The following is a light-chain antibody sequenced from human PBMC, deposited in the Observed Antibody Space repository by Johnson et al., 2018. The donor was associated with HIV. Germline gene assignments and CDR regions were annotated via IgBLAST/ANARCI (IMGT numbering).Light chain of an antibody. CDR3: GTWDSSLSAHV. CDR2: DNH. J-gene: IGLJ1*01. Sequence: QSVLTQPPSVSAAPGQKVTISCSGSSSNIGKNYVSWYQQLPGTAPKLLIFDNHKRPSGIPDRFSGSKSGTSATLGITGLQTGDEADYYCGTWDSSLSAHVVGTGTKVTVL. CDR1: SSNIGKNY. V-gene: IGLV1-51*01.